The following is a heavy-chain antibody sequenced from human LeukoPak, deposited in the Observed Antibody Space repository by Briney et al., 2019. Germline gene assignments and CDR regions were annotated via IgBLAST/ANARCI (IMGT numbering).Heavy chain of an antibody. Sequence: SETLSLTCTVSGGSISSYYWSWIRQPPGKGLEWIGYIYYSRSTNYNPSLKSRVTISVDTSKNQFSLKLSSVTAADTAVYYCARAGGYNTPEHFDYWGQGTLVTVSS. CDR1: GGSISSYY. D-gene: IGHD5-24*01. V-gene: IGHV4-59*01. CDR3: ARAGGYNTPEHFDY. J-gene: IGHJ4*02. CDR2: IYYSRST.